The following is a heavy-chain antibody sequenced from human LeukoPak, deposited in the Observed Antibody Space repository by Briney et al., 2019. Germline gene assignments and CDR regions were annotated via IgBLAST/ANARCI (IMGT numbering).Heavy chain of an antibody. CDR3: ARDASVSADY. Sequence: ASVKVSCKASGFTFIDYYMHWVRQAPGRGLEWMGRIDPNSGGTSYAQNFQGRVTMTRDTSISTAYMELTSLTSDDTAVYYCARDASVSADYWGQGTLVTVSS. J-gene: IGHJ4*02. V-gene: IGHV1-2*06. D-gene: IGHD5/OR15-5a*01. CDR1: GFTFIDYY. CDR2: IDPNSGGT.